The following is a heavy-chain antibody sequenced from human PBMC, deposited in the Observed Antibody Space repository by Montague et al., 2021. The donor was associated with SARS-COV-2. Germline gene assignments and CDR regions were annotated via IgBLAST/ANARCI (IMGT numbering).Heavy chain of an antibody. D-gene: IGHD2-15*01. J-gene: IGHJ4*02. CDR1: GFTFSSYS. CDR2: ISSSSSYI. V-gene: IGHV3-21*01. CDR3: ARVGGMEYCSGGNCYLDY. Sequence: SLRLSCAASGFTFSSYSMNWVRQAPGKGLEWVSSISSSSSYIYYADSVKGRFTISRDNAKNPLYLQMNSLRAEDTAVYYCARVGGMEYCSGGNCYLDYWGQGALVTVSS.